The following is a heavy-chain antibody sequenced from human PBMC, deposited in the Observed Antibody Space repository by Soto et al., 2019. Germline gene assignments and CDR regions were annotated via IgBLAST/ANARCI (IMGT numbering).Heavy chain of an antibody. D-gene: IGHD3-3*01. CDR3: ARGYGEEWSTSYF. J-gene: IGHJ4*02. CDR1: GGPFSRYH. V-gene: IGHV4-34*01. CDR2: IHHDGGT. Sequence: QVQLQQWGAGLLKPSETLSLTCTVYGGPFSRYHWNWSRQAPGKGLEWIGEIHHDGGTNYSPSLEGLVTISVDTSKNEYSFKLGSVAAADTGVYYCARGYGEEWSTSYFWGQGTLVTVFS.